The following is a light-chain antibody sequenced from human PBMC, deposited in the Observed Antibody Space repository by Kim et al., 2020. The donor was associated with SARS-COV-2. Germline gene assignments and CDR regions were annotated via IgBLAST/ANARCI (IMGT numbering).Light chain of an antibody. CDR3: QQYSSYWT. CDR1: ESVSDW. Sequence: SAFVGDRVTITCRASESVSDWLAWYQQKPGKAPKLLIYDASHLERGVTSRFSGSGSGTEFTLTISSLQPDDFATYYCQQYSSYWTFGQGTKVDIK. V-gene: IGKV1-5*01. J-gene: IGKJ1*01. CDR2: DAS.